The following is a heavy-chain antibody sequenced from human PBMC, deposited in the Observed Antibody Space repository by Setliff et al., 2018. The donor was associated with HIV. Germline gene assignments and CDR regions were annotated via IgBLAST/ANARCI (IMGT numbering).Heavy chain of an antibody. V-gene: IGHV4-34*01. CDR3: ARGSRQLTIFGVVFKTNYYFMDV. Sequence: PSETLSLTCAVYGGSFSGYYWSWIRQPPGKGLEWIGEINHDRTTNYNPSLKSRVTISVDTSNNQFSLTLNSVTAADTAVYYCARGSRQLTIFGVVFKTNYYFMDVWGKGTAVTVSS. D-gene: IGHD3-3*01. J-gene: IGHJ6*03. CDR1: GGSFSGYY. CDR2: INHDRTT.